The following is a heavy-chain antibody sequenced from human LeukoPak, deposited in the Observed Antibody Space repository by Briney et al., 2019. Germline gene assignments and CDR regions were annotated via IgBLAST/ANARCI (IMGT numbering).Heavy chain of an antibody. CDR2: DSWDSGSI. V-gene: IGHV3-9*01. J-gene: IGHJ4*02. D-gene: IGHD3-22*01. Sequence: GGSLRLSCAASGFTFENDAMHWVRQAPGGGLEWVSSDSWDSGSIAYADSVKGRFSISRDNAKNSLYLEMSSLRAEDTALYYCAKGPGWLLSKRYFDYWGQGTPVIVSS. CDR1: GFTFENDA. CDR3: AKGPGWLLSKRYFDY.